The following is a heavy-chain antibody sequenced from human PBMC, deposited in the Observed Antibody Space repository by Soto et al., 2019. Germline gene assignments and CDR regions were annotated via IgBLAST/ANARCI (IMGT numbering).Heavy chain of an antibody. CDR3: ARHVGVNWFDP. Sequence: NPSETLSLTCTVSGGSISSYYWSWIRQPPGKGLEWIGYIYYSGSTNYNPSLKSRVTISVDTSKNQFSLKLSSVTAADTAVYYCARHVGVNWFDPWGQGTLVTVSS. V-gene: IGHV4-59*08. J-gene: IGHJ5*02. CDR1: GGSISSYY. D-gene: IGHD1-26*01. CDR2: IYYSGST.